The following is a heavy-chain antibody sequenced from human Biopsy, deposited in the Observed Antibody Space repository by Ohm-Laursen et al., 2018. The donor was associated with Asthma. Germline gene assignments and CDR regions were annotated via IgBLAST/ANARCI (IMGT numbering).Heavy chain of an antibody. CDR2: IYYSGST. V-gene: IGHV4-31*03. CDR3: ARAQDYYDSRGYYRSFDY. Sequence: TLSLTCTVSYGSITSGGYYWTWIRQHPGKGLEWIGFIYYSGSTYYNPSLKSRVSISIDTSKNQFSLKLSSVIAADTAVYYCARAQDYYDSRGYYRSFDYWGQGTLVTVSS. J-gene: IGHJ4*02. D-gene: IGHD3-22*01. CDR1: YGSITSGGYY.